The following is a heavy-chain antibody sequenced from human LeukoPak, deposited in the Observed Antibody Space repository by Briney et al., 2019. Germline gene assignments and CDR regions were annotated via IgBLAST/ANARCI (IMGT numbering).Heavy chain of an antibody. V-gene: IGHV3-43*02. D-gene: IGHD6-25*01. J-gene: IGHJ6*02. CDR3: AKEASADYYYGMDV. CDR1: GFTFDDYA. CDR2: IGGDGGST. Sequence: GGSLRLSCAASGFTFDDYAMHWVRQAPGKGLEWVSLIGGDGGSTYYADSVKGRFTISRDNSKNSLYLQMNSLRTEDTALYYCAKEASADYYYGMDVWGQGTTATVSS.